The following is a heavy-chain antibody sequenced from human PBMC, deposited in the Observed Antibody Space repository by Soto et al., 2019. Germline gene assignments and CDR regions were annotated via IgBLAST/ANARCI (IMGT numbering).Heavy chain of an antibody. CDR3: ASRTGYYYYYGMDV. CDR2: IIPLFGTA. J-gene: IGHJ6*02. V-gene: IGHV1-69*01. Sequence: QLQLVQSGAEVKKPGSSVKVSCKASGGTFSSYAISWVRQAPGQGLAWMGGIIPLFGTANYAQKFQGRVTISADESTSTAYMELSSLRSEDTAVYYCASRTGYYYYYGMDVWGQGTTFTVSS. CDR1: GGTFSSYA.